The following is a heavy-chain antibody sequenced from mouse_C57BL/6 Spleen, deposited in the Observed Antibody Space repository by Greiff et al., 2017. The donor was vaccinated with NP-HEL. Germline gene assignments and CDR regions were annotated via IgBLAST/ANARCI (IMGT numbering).Heavy chain of an antibody. J-gene: IGHJ3*01. V-gene: IGHV1-15*01. CDR1: GYTFTDYE. D-gene: IGHD2-5*01. Sequence: QVQLQQSVAELVRPGASVTLSCKASGYTFTDYEMHWVKQTPVHGLEWIGAIDPETGGTAYNQKFKGKAILTADKSSSTAYMELRSLTSEDSAVYYCTRHYSNPFAYWGQGTLVTVSA. CDR3: TRHYSNPFAY. CDR2: IDPETGGT.